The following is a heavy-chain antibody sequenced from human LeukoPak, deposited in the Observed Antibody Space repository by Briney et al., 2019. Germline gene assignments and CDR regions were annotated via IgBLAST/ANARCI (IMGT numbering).Heavy chain of an antibody. CDR1: GYTFTGYY. J-gene: IGHJ6*03. D-gene: IGHD5-18*01. Sequence: GASVKVSCKASGYTFTGYYIHWVRRAPGQGLEWMGRINPNSGGTNYGQRFQGRVTMTRDTSISTAYMELSRLTSDDTALYYCARGGDTTKYYYYYMDIWGIGTTVTVSS. V-gene: IGHV1-2*06. CDR2: INPNSGGT. CDR3: ARGGDTTKYYYYYMDI.